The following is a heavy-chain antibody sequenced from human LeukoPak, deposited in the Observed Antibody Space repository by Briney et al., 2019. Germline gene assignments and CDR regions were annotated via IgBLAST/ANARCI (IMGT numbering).Heavy chain of an antibody. CDR2: INPNSGGT. D-gene: IGHD3-10*01. CDR1: GYTFTGYY. V-gene: IGHV1-2*02. CDR3: VRSITMVRGVRSINWFDP. Sequence: GASVKVSCKASGYTFTGYYMHWVRQAPGQGLEWMGWINPNSGGTNYAQKFQGRVTMTRDTSISTAYMELSRLRSDDTAVYYCVRSITMVRGVRSINWFDPWGQGTLVTVSS. J-gene: IGHJ5*02.